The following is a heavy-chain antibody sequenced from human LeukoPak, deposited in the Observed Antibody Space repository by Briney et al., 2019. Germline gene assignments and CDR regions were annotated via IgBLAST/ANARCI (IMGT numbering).Heavy chain of an antibody. CDR1: GYTFTGYY. Sequence: GASVKVSCKASGYTFTGYYMHWVRQAPGQGLEWMGWINPNSGGTNYAQKFQGWVTMTRDTSISTAYMELSRLRSDDTAVYYCARSREVEQLEYFQHWGQGTLVTVSS. J-gene: IGHJ1*01. D-gene: IGHD6-6*01. V-gene: IGHV1-2*04. CDR3: ARSREVEQLEYFQH. CDR2: INPNSGGT.